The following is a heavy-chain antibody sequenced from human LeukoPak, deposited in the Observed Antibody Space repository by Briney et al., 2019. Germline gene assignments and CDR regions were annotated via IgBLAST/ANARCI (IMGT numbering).Heavy chain of an antibody. Sequence: GGSLRLSCAASGFIFSDYHMSWIRQAPGKGLEWVSYIYPGGDEVYFVDSVKGRFTISRDNAKNSLFLQMSSLTAEDTAVYYCSGGRDIAVAGPGGYFDYWGQGSLVTVSS. CDR2: IYPGGDEV. J-gene: IGHJ4*02. CDR3: SGGRDIAVAGPGGYFDY. D-gene: IGHD6-19*01. CDR1: GFIFSDYH. V-gene: IGHV3-11*01.